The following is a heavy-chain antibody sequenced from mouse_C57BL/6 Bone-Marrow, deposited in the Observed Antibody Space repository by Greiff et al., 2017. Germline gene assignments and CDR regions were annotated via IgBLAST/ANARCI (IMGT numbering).Heavy chain of an antibody. Sequence: QVQLKQSGAELVRPGTSVMMSCKASGYTFTNYWIGWAKQRPGHGLEWIGDIYPGGGYTNYNEKFKGKATLTADKSSSTAYMQFSSLTSEDSAIYYCARHDYDPWFAYWGQGTLVTVSA. CDR1: GYTFTNYW. V-gene: IGHV1-63*01. CDR2: IYPGGGYT. D-gene: IGHD2-4*01. J-gene: IGHJ3*01. CDR3: ARHDYDPWFAY.